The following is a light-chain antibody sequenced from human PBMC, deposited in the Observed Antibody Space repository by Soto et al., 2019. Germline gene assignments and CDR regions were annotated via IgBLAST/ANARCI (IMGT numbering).Light chain of an antibody. CDR2: GTS. CDR3: QQYGNSPIN. CDR1: ERIYSAY. Sequence: VLTQSPVTLSLSRGERATLSFRASERIYSAYLGWYQQKPGQAPRLLIYGTSSRATGIPDRFSGSGSGTDFTLTISRLEPEDFAVYYCQQYGNSPINFGQGTRLAIK. J-gene: IGKJ5*01. V-gene: IGKV3-20*01.